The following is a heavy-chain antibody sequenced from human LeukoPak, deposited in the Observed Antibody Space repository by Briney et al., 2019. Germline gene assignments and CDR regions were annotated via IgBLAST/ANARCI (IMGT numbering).Heavy chain of an antibody. Sequence: ASVKVSCKASGGTFSSYAISWVRQAPGQGLEWMGGIIPIFGRANYAQKFQGRVTITADESTSTAYMELSSLRSEDTAVYYCARAPSRFYYYYGMDVWGQGTTVTVSS. V-gene: IGHV1-69*13. CDR3: ARAPSRFYYYYGMDV. J-gene: IGHJ6*02. CDR1: GGTFSSYA. CDR2: IIPIFGRA.